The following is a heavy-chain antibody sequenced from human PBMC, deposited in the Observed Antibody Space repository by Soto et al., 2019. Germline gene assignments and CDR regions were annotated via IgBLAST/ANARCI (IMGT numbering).Heavy chain of an antibody. CDR3: ARSLGCSSTSCYASXFDY. D-gene: IGHD2-2*01. CDR2: INAGNGNT. CDR1: GYTFTSYA. J-gene: IGHJ4*02. Sequence: ASVKVSCKASGYTFTSYAMHWVRQAPGQRLEWMGWINAGNGNTKYSQKFRGRVTITRDTSASTAYMELSSLRSEDTAVYYCARSLGCSSTSCYASXFDYWGQGTLVTVSS. V-gene: IGHV1-3*01.